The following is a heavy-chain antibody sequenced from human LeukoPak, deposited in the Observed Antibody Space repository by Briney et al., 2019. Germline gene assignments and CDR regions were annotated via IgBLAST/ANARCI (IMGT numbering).Heavy chain of an antibody. CDR1: GFSFSKYW. D-gene: IGHD3-16*01. Sequence: PGGSLRLSCAASGFSFSKYWMHWVRQTPGEGLVWVARIKEDGTYTSYADSVKGRFTISRDNARNTVFLQMNSLRAEDTAVYYCARDFGMGITPGDDFDFWGQGTLVTVSS. CDR3: ARDFGMGITPGDDFDF. J-gene: IGHJ4*02. CDR2: IKEDGTYT. V-gene: IGHV3-74*01.